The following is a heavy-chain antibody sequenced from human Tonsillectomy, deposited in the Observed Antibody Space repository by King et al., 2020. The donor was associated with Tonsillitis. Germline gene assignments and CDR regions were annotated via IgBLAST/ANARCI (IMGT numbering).Heavy chain of an antibody. Sequence: QLVQSGGVLVQPGRSLRLSCTASGFTFGDYAMTWVRQAPGKGLEWVGFIRVKSYGGTTEYAASVKGRFTISRDDSKSVAYLQMNSLKTDDTAVYYCTGGPGLAGFTDYLDYWGQGTLVTVSS. CDR3: TGGPGLAGFTDYLDY. D-gene: IGHD1-20*01. V-gene: IGHV3-49*04. CDR1: GFTFGDYA. J-gene: IGHJ4*02. CDR2: IRVKSYGGTT.